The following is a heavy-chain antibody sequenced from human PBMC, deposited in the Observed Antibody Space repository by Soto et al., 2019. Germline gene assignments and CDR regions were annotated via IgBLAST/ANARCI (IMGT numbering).Heavy chain of an antibody. D-gene: IGHD6-19*01. CDR2: IYYSGNT. CDR3: ARHRSSGWYVDFDY. CDR1: GVSISSSRYY. Sequence: QRQLQESGPGLVKPSETLSLTCAVSGVSISSSRYYWGWIRQSPGKGLEWIGSIYYSGNTQYNPSLKSRVTISVATSKSQFSLNLTSVTAADTAVYYCARHRSSGWYVDFDYWGQGTLVTVSS. V-gene: IGHV4-39*01. J-gene: IGHJ4*02.